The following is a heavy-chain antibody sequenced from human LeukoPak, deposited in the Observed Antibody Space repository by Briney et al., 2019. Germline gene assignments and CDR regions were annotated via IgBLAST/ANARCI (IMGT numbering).Heavy chain of an antibody. D-gene: IGHD1-7*01. Sequence: TSETLSLTCTVSGGSISSRSDYWGWIRQSPGKGLEWIGSIYYSGSTYYNPSLKSRVTISVDTSKNQFSLKLSSVTAADTAVYYCARELRITGTTWLFSRAFDIWGQGTMVTVSS. V-gene: IGHV4-39*07. CDR2: IYYSGST. CDR3: ARELRITGTTWLFSRAFDI. J-gene: IGHJ3*02. CDR1: GGSISSRSDY.